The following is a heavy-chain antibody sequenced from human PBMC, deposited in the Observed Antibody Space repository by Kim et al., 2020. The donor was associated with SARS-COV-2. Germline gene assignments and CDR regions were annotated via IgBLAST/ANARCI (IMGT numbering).Heavy chain of an antibody. Sequence: GGSLRLSCAASGFTFGDHSMHWVRQAPGKGLEWVSGISWNSGNINYADSVKGRFIISRDNAENSVFLEMNSLRTEDTALYYCAKDVAARPAYWYRDLWGRGPRDTVP. V-gene: IGHV3-9*01. CDR2: ISWNSGNI. J-gene: IGHJ2*01. D-gene: IGHD6-6*01. CDR3: AKDVAARPAYWYRDL. CDR1: GFTFGDHS.